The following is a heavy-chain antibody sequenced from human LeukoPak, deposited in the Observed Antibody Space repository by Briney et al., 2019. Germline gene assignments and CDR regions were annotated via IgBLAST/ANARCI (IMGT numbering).Heavy chain of an antibody. CDR2: ISGSGGST. Sequence: PGGSLRLSCAASGFTFSSYARSWVRQARGKGLEWVSAISGSGGSTYYADSVKGRFTISRDNSKNTLYLQMDSLRAEDTAVYYCAKDRNGPAAHIDYWGQGTLVTVSS. V-gene: IGHV3-23*01. CDR3: AKDRNGPAAHIDY. D-gene: IGHD1-14*01. CDR1: GFTFSSYA. J-gene: IGHJ4*02.